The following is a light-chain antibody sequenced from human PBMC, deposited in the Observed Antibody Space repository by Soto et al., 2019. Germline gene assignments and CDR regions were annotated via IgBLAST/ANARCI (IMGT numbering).Light chain of an antibody. CDR3: QQRGNWPPT. V-gene: IGKV3-11*01. J-gene: IGKJ3*01. CDR1: QSVSSY. CDR2: DAS. Sequence: EVVLTQSPATLSLSPGERATLSCRASQSVSSYLAWYQQKPGQTPRLLIYDASNRATGIPARFSGSGSGTDFTLTISSREPEDFAFYFCQQRGNWPPTFGPGTKVDI.